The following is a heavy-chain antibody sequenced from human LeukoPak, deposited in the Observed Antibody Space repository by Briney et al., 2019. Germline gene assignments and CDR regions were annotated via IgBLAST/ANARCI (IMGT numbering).Heavy chain of an antibody. CDR1: GFPFSFYE. Sequence: PGGSLRLSCAVSGFPFSFYEMNWVRQAPGKGLEWVSNIGSSGTTTHYADSVKGRFSISGDNAKNSLYLRMNSLRVEDTAVYYCALLAVASDFDYWGQGALVTVSS. J-gene: IGHJ4*02. CDR3: ALLAVASDFDY. CDR2: IGSSGTTT. D-gene: IGHD6-19*01. V-gene: IGHV3-48*03.